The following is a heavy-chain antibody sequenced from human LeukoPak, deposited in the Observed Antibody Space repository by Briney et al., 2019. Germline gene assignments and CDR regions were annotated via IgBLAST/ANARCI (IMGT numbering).Heavy chain of an antibody. CDR2: IIPIFGTA. Sequence: ATVKVSCKASGGTFSSYAISWVRQAPGQGLEWMGGIIPIFGTANYAQKFQGRVTITTDESTSTAYMELSSLRSEDTAVYYCARDNGVVVMTQGRFDPWGQGTLVTVSS. CDR1: GGTFSSYA. D-gene: IGHD3-22*01. CDR3: ARDNGVVVMTQGRFDP. J-gene: IGHJ5*02. V-gene: IGHV1-69*05.